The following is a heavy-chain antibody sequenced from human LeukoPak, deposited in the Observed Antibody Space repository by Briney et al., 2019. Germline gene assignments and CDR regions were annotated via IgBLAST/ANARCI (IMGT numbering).Heavy chain of an antibody. CDR3: ARSEKPYYFDY. CDR2: IYYSGST. J-gene: IGHJ4*02. CDR1: GGSISSYY. Sequence: SATLSLTCTVSGGSISSYYWSWIRQPPGKGLEWIGYIYYSGSTNYNPSLKSRVTISVDTSKNQFSLKLSSVTAADTAVYYCARSEKPYYFDYWGQGTLVTVSS. V-gene: IGHV4-59*01.